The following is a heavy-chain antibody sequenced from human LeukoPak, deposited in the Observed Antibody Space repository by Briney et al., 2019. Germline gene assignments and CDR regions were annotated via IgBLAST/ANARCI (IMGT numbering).Heavy chain of an antibody. CDR2: INHSGCT. V-gene: IGHV4-34*01. J-gene: IGHJ6*03. D-gene: IGHD2-2*01. CDR1: GGSFSGYY. Sequence: PSEPLSLTCAVYGGSFSGYYWSWIRQPTGKGGEWIVDINHSGCTNFNPSLKSRVTISVDTSTNQFSLKLSSVTAADTAVYYCATLRRDCSSTSCYGRLRYYYYMDVWGKGTTVTVSS. CDR3: ATLRRDCSSTSCYGRLRYYYYMDV.